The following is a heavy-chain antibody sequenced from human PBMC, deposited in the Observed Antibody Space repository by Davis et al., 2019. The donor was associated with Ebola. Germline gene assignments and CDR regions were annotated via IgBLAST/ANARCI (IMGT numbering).Heavy chain of an antibody. CDR2: ISSSSSYI. J-gene: IGHJ4*02. V-gene: IGHV3-21*01. Sequence: GESLKISCADSVITFSSYAMTWVRQAPGKGLECVSSISSSSSYIYYADSVKGRFTISRDNAKNSLYLQMNSLRAEDTAVYYCARDRGDGYCFDYWGQGTLVTVSS. D-gene: IGHD5-24*01. CDR3: ARDRGDGYCFDY. CDR1: VITFSSYA.